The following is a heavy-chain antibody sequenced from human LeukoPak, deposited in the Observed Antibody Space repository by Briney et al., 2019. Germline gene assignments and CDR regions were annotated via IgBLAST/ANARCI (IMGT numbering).Heavy chain of an antibody. CDR3: ARGGVDYGSFF. D-gene: IGHD3-10*01. CDR1: GFTFSSYW. J-gene: IGHJ3*01. V-gene: IGHV3-7*04. CDR2: IKEDGSEK. Sequence: PGGSLRLSCEASGFTFSSYWMSWVRQAPGKGLEWVANIKEDGSEKEYMDSVKGRFTISRDNAKNSLYLQMNSLRAEDTAVYYCARGGVDYGSFFWGQGTMVTVSS.